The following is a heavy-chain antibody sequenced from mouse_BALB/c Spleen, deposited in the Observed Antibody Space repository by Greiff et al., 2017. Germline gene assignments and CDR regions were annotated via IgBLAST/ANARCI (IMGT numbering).Heavy chain of an antibody. CDR3: NAYGNYVDY. Sequence: EVQLQQSGAELVRSGASVKLSCTASGFNIKDYYMHWVKQRPEQGLEWIGWIDPENGDTEYAPKFQGKATMTADTSSNTAYLQLSSLTSEDTAVYYCNAYGNYVDYGGQGTSVTVSS. D-gene: IGHD2-1*01. CDR2: IDPENGDT. CDR1: GFNIKDYY. V-gene: IGHV14-4*02. J-gene: IGHJ4*01.